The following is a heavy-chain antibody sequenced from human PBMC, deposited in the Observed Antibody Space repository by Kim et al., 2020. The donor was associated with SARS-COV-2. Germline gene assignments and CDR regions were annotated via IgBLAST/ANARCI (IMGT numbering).Heavy chain of an antibody. V-gene: IGHV4-34*01. J-gene: IGHJ2*01. D-gene: IGHD4-17*01. CDR3: ATVPRYGDSTRDWYFDL. Sequence: LKSRVTISVDTSKNQFSLKLSSVTAADTAVYYCATVPRYGDSTRDWYFDLWGRGTLVTVSS.